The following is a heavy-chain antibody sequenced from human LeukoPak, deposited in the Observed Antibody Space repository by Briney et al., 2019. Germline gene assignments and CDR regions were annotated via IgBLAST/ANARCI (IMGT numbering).Heavy chain of an antibody. D-gene: IGHD1-1*01. J-gene: IGHJ4*02. CDR2: ISAYNGNT. CDR3: AKPPSGSPMGGERHFDS. CDR1: GYTFTSYG. V-gene: IGHV1-18*01. Sequence: ASVKVSCKASGYTFTSYGISWVRQAPGQGLEWMGWISAYNGNTNYAQKLQGRVTMTTDTSTSTAYMELSSLRAEDTAVYYCAKPPSGSPMGGERHFDSWGQGTLVTVSS.